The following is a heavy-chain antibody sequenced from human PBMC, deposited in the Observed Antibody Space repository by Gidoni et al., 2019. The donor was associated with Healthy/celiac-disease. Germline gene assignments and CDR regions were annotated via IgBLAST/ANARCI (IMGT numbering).Heavy chain of an antibody. D-gene: IGHD4-17*01. CDR1: GYTLTELS. CDR3: ATQGGTVNRDADYYYYGMDV. V-gene: IGHV1-24*01. CDR2: FDPEDGET. J-gene: IGHJ6*02. Sequence: QVQLVQSGAEVKKPGASVKVSCKVSGYTLTELSMHWVRQAPGKGLEWMGGFDPEDGETIYAQKFQGRVTMTEDTSTDTAYMELSSLRSEDTAVYYCATQGGTVNRDADYYYYGMDVWGQGTTVTVSS.